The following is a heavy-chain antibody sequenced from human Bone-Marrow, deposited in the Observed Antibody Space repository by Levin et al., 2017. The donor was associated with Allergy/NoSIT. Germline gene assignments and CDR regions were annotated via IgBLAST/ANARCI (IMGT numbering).Heavy chain of an antibody. CDR1: GFTFSSYW. Sequence: QSGGSLRLSCASSGFTFSSYWMHWVRQAPGKGLVWVSRINTDGSSTYYADSVKGRFTISRDNAKNILYLQMNSLAAEDTAVYYCSRGAVVRRDRRYFGMDVWGQGTAVTVSS. D-gene: IGHD2-2*01. CDR3: SRGAVVRRDRRYFGMDV. J-gene: IGHJ6*02. V-gene: IGHV3-74*01. CDR2: INTDGSST.